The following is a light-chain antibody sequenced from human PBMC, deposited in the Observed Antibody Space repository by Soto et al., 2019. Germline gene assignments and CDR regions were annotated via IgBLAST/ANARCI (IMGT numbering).Light chain of an antibody. J-gene: IGLJ1*01. CDR3: SSYTSSSTYV. V-gene: IGLV2-14*03. CDR2: DVN. Sequence: QSVLTQSASVSGSPGQSITISCTGTSSDVGAYNYVSWYQQHPGKAPRLMIYDVNNRPSGVSNRFSGSKSGNTASLTISGLQAEDEADYYCSSYTSSSTYVFGTGTKVTVL. CDR1: SSDVGAYNY.